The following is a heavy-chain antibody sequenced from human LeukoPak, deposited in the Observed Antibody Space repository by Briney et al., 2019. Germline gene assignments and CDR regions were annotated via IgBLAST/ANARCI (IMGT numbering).Heavy chain of an antibody. CDR1: GGSFSGYY. J-gene: IGHJ4*02. CDR3: ARAGPLWTFGGVIGYYFDY. CDR2: INHSGST. D-gene: IGHD3-16*01. V-gene: IGHV4-34*01. Sequence: SETLSLTCAVYGGSFSGYYWSWIRQPPGNGLERIGEINHSGSTNYNPSLKSRVTISVDTSKNQFSLKLSSVTAADTAVYYCARAGPLWTFGGVIGYYFDYWGQGTLVTVSS.